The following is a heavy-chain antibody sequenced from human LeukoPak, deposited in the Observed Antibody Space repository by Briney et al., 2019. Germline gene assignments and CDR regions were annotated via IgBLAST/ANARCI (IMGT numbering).Heavy chain of an antibody. V-gene: IGHV4-59*01. CDR3: ARGGTATDAFDI. D-gene: IGHD2-21*02. CDR1: GGSISSYY. CDR2: IYYSGST. J-gene: IGHJ3*02. Sequence: TSETLSLTCTVSGGSISSYYWSWIRQPPGEGLEWIGYIYYSGSTNYNPSLKSRVTISVDTSKNQFSLKLSSVTAADTAVYYCARGGTATDAFDIWGQGTMVTVSS.